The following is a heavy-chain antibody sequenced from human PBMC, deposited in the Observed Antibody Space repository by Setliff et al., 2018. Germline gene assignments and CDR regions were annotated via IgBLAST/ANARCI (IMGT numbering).Heavy chain of an antibody. CDR1: GSTLTELT. CDR3: ATKDYDTSGYYRPFGF. D-gene: IGHD3-22*01. CDR2: FNPEDDEI. V-gene: IGHV1-24*01. Sequence: ASVKVSCKVSGSTLTELTTYWVRQAPGKGLEWMGSFNPEDDEIIYAQKFLGRVTMTEDTSTDTAYMELSSLRSEDTAVYYCATKDYDTSGYYRPFGFWGQGTLVTVSS. J-gene: IGHJ4*01.